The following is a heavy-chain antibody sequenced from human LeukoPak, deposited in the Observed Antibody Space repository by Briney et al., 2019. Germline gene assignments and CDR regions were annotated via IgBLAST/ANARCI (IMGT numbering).Heavy chain of an antibody. D-gene: IGHD3-3*02. CDR3: ARGSSGGTFGY. Sequence: TGGSLRLSCAASGFTFSTYWMNWVRQAPGKGLEWVANINENGNAKNYLDSVKGRFTISRDNAKNTLYLGMNSLRAEDTAVYYCARGSSGGTFGYWGQGTLVTVSS. V-gene: IGHV3-7*04. CDR1: GFTFSTYW. J-gene: IGHJ4*02. CDR2: INENGNAK.